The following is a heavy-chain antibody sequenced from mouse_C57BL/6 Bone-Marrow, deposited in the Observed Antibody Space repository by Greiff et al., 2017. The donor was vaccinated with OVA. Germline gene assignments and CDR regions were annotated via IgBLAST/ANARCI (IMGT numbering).Heavy chain of an antibody. CDR1: GYTFTDYY. V-gene: IGHV1-26*01. J-gene: IGHJ2*01. D-gene: IGHD3-1*01. CDR2: INPNNGGT. CDR3: RRRGFDY. Sequence: EVQLQQSGPELVKPGASVKISCKASGYTFTDYYMNWVKQSHGKSLEWIGDINPNNGGTSYNQKFKGKATLTVDKSSSTAYMELRSLTSEDSAVYYCRRRGFDYWGQGTTLTVSS.